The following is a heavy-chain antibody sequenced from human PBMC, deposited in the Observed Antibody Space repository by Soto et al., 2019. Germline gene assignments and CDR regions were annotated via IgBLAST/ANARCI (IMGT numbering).Heavy chain of an antibody. CDR2: IYYNGNT. CDR3: ARALRGEY. D-gene: IGHD3-10*01. V-gene: IGHV4-59*01. CDR1: GGSMINFY. Sequence: PSETLSLTCNVSGGSMINFYWSWFRQPPGKRLEWIGYIYYNGNTKYNPSLESRLTMSVDTSKNQFSLKVRSVTAADTAVYYCARALRGEYWGRRTLVT. J-gene: IGHJ4*02.